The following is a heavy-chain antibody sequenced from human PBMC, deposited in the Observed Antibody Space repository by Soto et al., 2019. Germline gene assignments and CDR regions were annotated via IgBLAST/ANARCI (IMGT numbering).Heavy chain of an antibody. CDR3: AREMGVIGAPGYTWFDP. J-gene: IGHJ5*02. CDR2: INPSSGGT. V-gene: IGHV1-2*02. CDR1: GYTFSDYY. Sequence: ASVKVSCKASGYTFSDYYVHWVREAPGQGLEWMGWINPSSGGTIYTQRFQGRVTMTRDTSISTVYMELSRLTSDDTAVYYCAREMGVIGAPGYTWFDPWGQGALVTVAS. D-gene: IGHD1-26*01.